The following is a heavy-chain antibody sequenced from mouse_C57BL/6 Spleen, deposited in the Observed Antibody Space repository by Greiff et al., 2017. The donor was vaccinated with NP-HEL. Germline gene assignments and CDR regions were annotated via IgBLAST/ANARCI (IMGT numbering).Heavy chain of an antibody. CDR1: GYTFTDYN. CDR3: ARRRYYGNFDY. D-gene: IGHD1-1*01. J-gene: IGHJ2*01. Sequence: EVQLQQSGPELVKPGASVEIPCKASGYTFTDYNMDWVKQSHGKSLEWIGDINPNNGGTIYNQKFKGKATLTVDKSSSTAYMELRSLTSEDTAVYYCARRRYYGNFDYWGQGTTLTVSS. V-gene: IGHV1-18*01. CDR2: INPNNGGT.